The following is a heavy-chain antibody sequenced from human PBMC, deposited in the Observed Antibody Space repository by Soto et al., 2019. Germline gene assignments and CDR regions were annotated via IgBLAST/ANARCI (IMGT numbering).Heavy chain of an antibody. Sequence: NPSETLSLTCAVYVDSFSGYYWSWIRQPPGKGLEWIGEINHNGRTNYEPSLKSRVTLSVDTSKNQFSLKLSSVTAADTAVYYCARTKWNGVWFDPWGQGNLVTVSS. CDR3: ARTKWNGVWFDP. D-gene: IGHD1-1*01. V-gene: IGHV4-34*01. J-gene: IGHJ5*02. CDR1: VDSFSGYY. CDR2: INHNGRT.